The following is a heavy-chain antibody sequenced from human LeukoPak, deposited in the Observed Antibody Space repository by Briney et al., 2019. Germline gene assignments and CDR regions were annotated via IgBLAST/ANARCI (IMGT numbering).Heavy chain of an antibody. V-gene: IGHV1-18*01. Sequence: ASVKVSCKASGYTFTGYGISWVRQAPGQGLEWMGWISAYNGNTNYAQKLQGRVTMTTDTSTSTAYMELRSLRSDDTAVYYCARDIVVVPAATIYYYYGMDVWGQGTTVTVSS. CDR3: ARDIVVVPAATIYYYYGMDV. CDR1: GYTFTGYG. D-gene: IGHD2-2*01. CDR2: ISAYNGNT. J-gene: IGHJ6*02.